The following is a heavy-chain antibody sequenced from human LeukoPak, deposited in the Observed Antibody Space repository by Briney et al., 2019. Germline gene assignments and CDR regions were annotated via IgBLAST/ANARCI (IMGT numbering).Heavy chain of an antibody. CDR3: ARDLDLGGGEPWNDY. CDR1: GFTFSSYS. D-gene: IGHD3-16*01. CDR2: ISSSSSYI. V-gene: IGHV3-21*01. Sequence: KSGGSLRLSCAASGFTFSSYSMNWVRQAPGKGLEWVSSISSSSSYIYYADSVKGRFTISRDNAKNSLYLQMNSLRAEDTAVYYCARDLDLGGGEPWNDYWGQGTLVTVSS. J-gene: IGHJ4*02.